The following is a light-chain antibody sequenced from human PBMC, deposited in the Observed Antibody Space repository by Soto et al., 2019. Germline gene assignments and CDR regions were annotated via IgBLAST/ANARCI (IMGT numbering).Light chain of an antibody. CDR1: QSVVTN. Sequence: EKVMTQSPATLSVSPGERVTLSCRASQSVVTNLAWYQQKPGQAPRLLISGASTRATGIPDRFIVSGSGTEFTLTIPSLQSEDFAVYYCQHYNDLPLTFGQGTKVEIK. V-gene: IGKV3-15*01. CDR2: GAS. J-gene: IGKJ1*01. CDR3: QHYNDLPLT.